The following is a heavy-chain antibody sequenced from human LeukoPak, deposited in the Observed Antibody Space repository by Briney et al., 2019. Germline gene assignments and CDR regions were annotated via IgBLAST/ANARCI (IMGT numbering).Heavy chain of an antibody. V-gene: IGHV3-30-3*01. J-gene: IGHJ4*02. CDR3: AKEVHSTMIVDY. D-gene: IGHD3-22*01. CDR1: GFTFSSYA. CDR2: ISYDGSNK. Sequence: GGSLRLSCAASGFTFSSYAMHWVRQAPGKGLEWVAVISYDGSNKYYADSVKGRFTISRDNSKNTLFLQLNSLRPEDTAVYYCAKEVHSTMIVDYWGQGTLVTVSS.